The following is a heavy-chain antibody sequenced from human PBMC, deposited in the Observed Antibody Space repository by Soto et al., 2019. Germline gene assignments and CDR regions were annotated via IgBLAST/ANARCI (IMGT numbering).Heavy chain of an antibody. CDR2: ISWNSGSI. V-gene: IGHV3-9*01. D-gene: IGHD5-18*01. Sequence: PGGSLRLSCAASGFTFDDYAMHWVRQAPGKGLEWVSGISWNSGSIGYADSVKGRFTISRDNAKNSLYLQMNSLRAEDTALYYCAKAGGYSYGYYAFDIWGQGTMVTVSS. CDR3: AKAGGYSYGYYAFDI. CDR1: GFTFDDYA. J-gene: IGHJ3*02.